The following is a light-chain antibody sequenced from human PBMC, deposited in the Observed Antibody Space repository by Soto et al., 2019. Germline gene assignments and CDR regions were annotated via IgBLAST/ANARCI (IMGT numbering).Light chain of an antibody. J-gene: IGKJ2*01. V-gene: IGKV3-20*01. CDR1: QSVRSNY. CDR2: GVF. CDR3: QHYDGSPRT. Sequence: ETVLTQSPGTVSLSPGERATLSCTTSQSVRSNYLAWYQQKPGQAPRLLIYGVFSRATGIPDRFSGSGSGSDFTPTISGLEPEDSAVYYCQHYDGSPRTFGQGTKLEI.